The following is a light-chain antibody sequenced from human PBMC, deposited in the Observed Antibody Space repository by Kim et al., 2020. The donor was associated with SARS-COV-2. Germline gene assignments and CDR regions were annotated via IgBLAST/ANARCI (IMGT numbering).Light chain of an antibody. J-gene: IGLJ1*01. Sequence: QPVLTQSPSASASLGASVNLTCTLSSGHSNYAIAWHQQQPEKGPRYLMRLNSDGSHRKGDGIPDRFSGSSSGAERYLTISSLQSEDEADYYCQTWDTGIQVFGTGTKVNVL. CDR3: QTWDTGIQV. CDR2: LNSDGSH. V-gene: IGLV4-69*01. CDR1: SGHSNYA.